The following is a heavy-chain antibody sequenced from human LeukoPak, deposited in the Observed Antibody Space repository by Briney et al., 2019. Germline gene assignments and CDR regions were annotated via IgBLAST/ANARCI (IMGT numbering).Heavy chain of an antibody. CDR3: AKGGYKYDSSGHNYFDY. V-gene: IGHV3-30*02. CDR1: GFTFSNYG. CDR2: IRYDGSKK. D-gene: IGHD3-22*01. Sequence: GGSLRLSCAASGFTFSNYGMHWVRRAPGKGLDWVAFIRYDGSKKYYADSVKGRFTISRDNSKNTLFLQMNSLRAEDTAVYYCAKGGYKYDSSGHNYFDYWGQGTLVTVSS. J-gene: IGHJ4*02.